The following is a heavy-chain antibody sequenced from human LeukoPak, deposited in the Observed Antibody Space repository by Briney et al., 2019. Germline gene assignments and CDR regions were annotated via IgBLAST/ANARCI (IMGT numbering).Heavy chain of an antibody. D-gene: IGHD2-2*02. CDR1: GGSISSYY. Sequence: SETLSLTCTVSGGSISSYYWSWIRQPAGKGLEWIGRIYTSGSTNYNPSLKSRVTMSVDTSKNQFSLKLSSVTAADTAVYYCARDAPLVPAAIPDFYYYYYYGMDVWGQGTTVTVSS. J-gene: IGHJ6*02. V-gene: IGHV4-4*07. CDR2: IYTSGST. CDR3: ARDAPLVPAAIPDFYYYYYYGMDV.